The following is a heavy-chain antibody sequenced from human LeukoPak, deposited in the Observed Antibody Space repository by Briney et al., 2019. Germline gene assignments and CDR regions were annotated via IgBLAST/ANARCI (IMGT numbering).Heavy chain of an antibody. CDR1: GFSLSTTGVG. CDR3: AHRIVGATLFDY. Sequence: SGPTLVKPTQTLTLTCTFSGFSLSTTGVGVGWIRQPPGKALEWLALIYCDDDKRYSPSLKSRLTITKDTSKNQVVLTMTNMDPVDTATYYCAHRIVGATLFDYWGQGTLVTVSS. V-gene: IGHV2-5*02. D-gene: IGHD1-26*01. J-gene: IGHJ4*02. CDR2: IYCDDDK.